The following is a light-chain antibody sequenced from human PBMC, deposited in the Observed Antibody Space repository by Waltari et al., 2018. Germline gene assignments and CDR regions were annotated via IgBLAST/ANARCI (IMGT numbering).Light chain of an antibody. CDR1: QRISSW. Sequence: DIKITQSPSSLSASVGETVTIISRPSQRISSWLAWYQQKPGKAPKPLIYKASSLQSGVPSRFSGSGSGTDFTLTISSLQPEDFATYYCLQYSSSPWTFGQGTKVEIK. CDR3: LQYSSSPWT. V-gene: IGKV1D-16*01. CDR2: KAS. J-gene: IGKJ1*01.